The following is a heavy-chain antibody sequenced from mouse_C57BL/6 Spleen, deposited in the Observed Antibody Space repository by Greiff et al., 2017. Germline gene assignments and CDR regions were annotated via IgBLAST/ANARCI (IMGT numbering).Heavy chain of an antibody. V-gene: IGHV5-4*01. CDR3: ARDRIYYDYDDYFDY. D-gene: IGHD2-4*01. CDR2: ISDGGSYT. CDR1: GFTFSSYA. Sequence: EVQRVESGGGLVKPGGSLKLSCAASGFTFSSYAMSWVRQTPEKRLEWVATISDGGSYTYYPDNVKGRFTISRDNAKNNLYLQMSHLKSEDTAMYYCARDRIYYDYDDYFDYWGQGTTLTVSS. J-gene: IGHJ2*01.